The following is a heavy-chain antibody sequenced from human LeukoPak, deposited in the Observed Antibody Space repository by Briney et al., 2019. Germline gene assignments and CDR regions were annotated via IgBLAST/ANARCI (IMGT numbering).Heavy chain of an antibody. CDR3: ARPAAPRFYFDY. CDR2: ISSSSSYI. Sequence: PGGSLRLSCAASGFTFSSYSMNWVRQAPGKGLEWVSSISSSSSYIYYADSVKGRFTISRDNAKNSLYLQMNSLRAEDTAVYYCARPAAPRFYFDYWGQGTLVTVSS. CDR1: GFTFSSYS. D-gene: IGHD2-2*01. J-gene: IGHJ4*02. V-gene: IGHV3-21*01.